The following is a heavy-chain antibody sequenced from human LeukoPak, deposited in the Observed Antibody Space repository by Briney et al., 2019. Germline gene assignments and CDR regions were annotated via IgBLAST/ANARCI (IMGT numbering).Heavy chain of an antibody. D-gene: IGHD2-15*01. CDR3: ARDLGRYCSGGSCHYYSYYMDV. CDR2: IIPIFGTA. J-gene: IGHJ6*03. Sequence: SVKVSCKASGGTFSSYAISWVRQAPGQGLEWMGGIIPIFGTANYAQKLQGRVTMTTDTSTSTAYMELRRLRSDDTAVYYCARDLGRYCSGGSCHYYSYYMDVWGKGTTVTVSS. V-gene: IGHV1-69*05. CDR1: GGTFSSYA.